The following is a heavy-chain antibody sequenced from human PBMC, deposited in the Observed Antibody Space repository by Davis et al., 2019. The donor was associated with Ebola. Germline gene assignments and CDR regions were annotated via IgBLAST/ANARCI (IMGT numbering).Heavy chain of an antibody. V-gene: IGHV3-33*06. CDR1: GFTFSSYW. J-gene: IGHJ6*02. CDR2: IWYDGSNK. D-gene: IGHD5-12*01. CDR3: AKENGAFSGYDSHYYYYGMDV. Sequence: PGGSLRLSCAASGFTFSSYWMSWVRQAPGKGLEWVAVIWYDGSNKYYADSVKGRFTISRDNSKNTLYLQMNSLRAEDTAVYYCAKENGAFSGYDSHYYYYGMDVWGQGTTVTVSS.